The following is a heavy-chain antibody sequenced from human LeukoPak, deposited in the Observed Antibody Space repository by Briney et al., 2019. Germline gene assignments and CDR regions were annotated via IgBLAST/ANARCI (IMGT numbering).Heavy chain of an antibody. V-gene: IGHV3-21*01. CDR3: ARDFSSGSYYGDYYFDY. D-gene: IGHD1-26*01. Sequence: GGSLRHSCAASGFTFSSYTLNWVRQAPGKGLEWVSSISSSSYIFYSDSVKGRFTISRDNAKNSLYLQMNSLRAEDTAVYYCARDFSSGSYYGDYYFDYWGQGTLVTVSS. CDR1: GFTFSSYT. CDR2: ISSSSYI. J-gene: IGHJ4*02.